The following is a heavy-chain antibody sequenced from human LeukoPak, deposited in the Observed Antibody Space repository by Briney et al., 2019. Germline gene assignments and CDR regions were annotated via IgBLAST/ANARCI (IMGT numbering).Heavy chain of an antibody. J-gene: IGHJ4*02. Sequence: GGSLRLSCAASGFTFSSYAMSWVRLAPGRGLEWVSVISGSGLTTFYADSVKGRFTISRDNSKNTLYLQMNSLRAEDTAVYYCAKERREQSRDNYFDYWGQGTLVTVSS. D-gene: IGHD1-26*01. CDR1: GFTFSSYA. V-gene: IGHV3-23*01. CDR3: AKERREQSRDNYFDY. CDR2: ISGSGLTT.